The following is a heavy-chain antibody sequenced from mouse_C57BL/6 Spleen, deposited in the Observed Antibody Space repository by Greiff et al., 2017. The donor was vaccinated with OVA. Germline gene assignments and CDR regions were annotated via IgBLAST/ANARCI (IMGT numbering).Heavy chain of an antibody. CDR3: ARMLTGTRYFDV. Sequence: QVTLKVSGPGILQPSQTLSLTCSVSGFSLSTFGMGVGWIRQPSGKGLEWLAHIWWDDDKYYNPALKSRLTNSKDTSKNQVLLKIANVDTAATAKYYCARMLTGTRYFDVWGTGTTVTVSS. J-gene: IGHJ1*03. CDR1: GFSLSTFGMG. D-gene: IGHD4-1*01. CDR2: IWWDDDK. V-gene: IGHV8-8*01.